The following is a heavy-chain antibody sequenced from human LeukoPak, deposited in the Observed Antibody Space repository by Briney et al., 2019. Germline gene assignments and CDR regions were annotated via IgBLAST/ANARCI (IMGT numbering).Heavy chain of an antibody. CDR1: LFAFAIYA. CDR2: ISADGQVT. J-gene: IGHJ4*02. V-gene: IGHV3-23*01. Sequence: PGGSLRLSCARSLFAFAIYAMSWVRPAPGMGLEWVSSISADGQVTYYADSVEGRFTVSRDKSKSTLYLQLNSLRAEDTATYYCARDPYNTILYRLAHWGQGTLVTVSS. CDR3: ARDPYNTILYRLAH. D-gene: IGHD3-10*01.